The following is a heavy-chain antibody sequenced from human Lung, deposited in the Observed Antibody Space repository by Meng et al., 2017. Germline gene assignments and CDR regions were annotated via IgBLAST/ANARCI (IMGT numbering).Heavy chain of an antibody. J-gene: IGHJ4*02. D-gene: IGHD3-22*01. V-gene: IGHV7-4-1*02. Sequence: QVQLVQSASELKKPGASAKISCKASGYTFTTYAMNWVRQAPGQGLEWMGWINTDTRNPTYAQGFTGRFVFSLDTSVSTAYLQISSLMAEDTAIYYCARGDLGMSGYYYTVHWGQGTLVTVSS. CDR3: ARGDLGMSGYYYTVH. CDR1: GYTFTTYA. CDR2: INTDTRNP.